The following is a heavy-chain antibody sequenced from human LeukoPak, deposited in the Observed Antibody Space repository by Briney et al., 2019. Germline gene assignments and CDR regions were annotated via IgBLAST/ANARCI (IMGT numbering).Heavy chain of an antibody. J-gene: IGHJ4*02. D-gene: IGHD4-17*01. Sequence: GWSLRLSCAASGFTLSSYRMHWVGPAPARGWVRPNVISYDGSNKYYADSVKGRFTISRDYSKNKLYLQMNSLRAEDTAVYYCAKDPSYGDYVGYFDYWGQGTLVTVSS. CDR2: ISYDGSNK. CDR3: AKDPSYGDYVGYFDY. V-gene: IGHV3-30*18. CDR1: GFTLSSYR.